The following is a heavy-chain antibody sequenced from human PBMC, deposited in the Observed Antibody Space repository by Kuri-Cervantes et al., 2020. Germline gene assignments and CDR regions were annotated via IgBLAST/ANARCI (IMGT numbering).Heavy chain of an antibody. J-gene: IGHJ6*02. CDR1: GGSVSSGSYY. CDR2: IYYSGST. CDR3: ARRERYFGGMDV. Sequence: SETLSLTCTVSGGSVSSGSYYWSWIRQPPGKGLEWIGYIYYSGSTNYNPSLKSRVTISVDTSKNQFSLKLSSVTAADTAVYYCARRERYFGGMDVWGLGTTVTVSS. D-gene: IGHD2/OR15-2a*01. V-gene: IGHV4-61*01.